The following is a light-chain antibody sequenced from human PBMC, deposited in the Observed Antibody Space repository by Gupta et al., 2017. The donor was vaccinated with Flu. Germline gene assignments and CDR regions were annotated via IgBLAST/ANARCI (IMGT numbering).Light chain of an antibody. CDR1: QSLLHSNGYNY. Sequence: EIVMTQSPLSLPVTPGEPASISCRSSQSLLHSNGYNYLDWYLQKPGQSPQLLIYLGSNRASGVPDRFSGSGSGTDFTLKINKVEAEDVGIYYCMQALQTPWTFGQGTKVEIK. CDR2: LGS. CDR3: MQALQTPWT. J-gene: IGKJ1*01. V-gene: IGKV2-28*01.